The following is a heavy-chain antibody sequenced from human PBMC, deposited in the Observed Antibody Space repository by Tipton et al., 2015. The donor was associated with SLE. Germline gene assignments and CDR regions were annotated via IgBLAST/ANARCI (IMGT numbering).Heavy chain of an antibody. CDR2: IKEDGSVQ. CDR1: GFSVRSVV. D-gene: IGHD2-8*01. Sequence: SLRLSCIASGFSVRSVVMTWVRQAPGKGLEWVANIKEDGSVQRYVDSVTGRFTISRDNAKNSLYLQMNSLRVEDTGVYYCARSTNGRLCDDWGQGTLVIVSS. CDR3: ARSTNGRLCDD. J-gene: IGHJ4*02. V-gene: IGHV3-7*01.